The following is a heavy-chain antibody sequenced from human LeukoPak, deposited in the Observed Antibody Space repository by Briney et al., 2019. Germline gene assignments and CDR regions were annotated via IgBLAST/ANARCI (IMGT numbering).Heavy chain of an antibody. Sequence: GGTLRLSCAASGFTFSGSAIHWVRQASGKGLEWVGRIRDKANSYATAYIASVKGRFTISRDDSKNTAYLQMSSLKTEDTAVYYCTRWDCTTTGCYPFDYWGQGTLVTVSS. CDR2: IRDKANSYAT. V-gene: IGHV3-73*01. J-gene: IGHJ4*02. D-gene: IGHD2-2*01. CDR3: TRWDCTTTGCYPFDY. CDR1: GFTFSGSA.